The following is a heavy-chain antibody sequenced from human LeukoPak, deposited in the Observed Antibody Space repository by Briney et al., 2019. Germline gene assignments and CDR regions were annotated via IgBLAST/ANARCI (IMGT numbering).Heavy chain of an antibody. V-gene: IGHV1-2*06. CDR3: ARDASVSADY. Sequence: ASVKVSCKASGYTFTCYYMHWVRQAPGQGLEWMGRIDPNSGGTSYAQNFQGRVTMTRDTSISTAYMELTRLTSDDTAVYYCARDASVSADYWGQGTLVTVSS. J-gene: IGHJ4*02. D-gene: IGHD5/OR15-5a*01. CDR2: IDPNSGGT. CDR1: GYTFTCYY.